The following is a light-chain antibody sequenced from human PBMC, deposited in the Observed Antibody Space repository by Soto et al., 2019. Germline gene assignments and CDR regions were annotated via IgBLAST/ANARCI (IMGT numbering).Light chain of an antibody. CDR1: SSDVGGYNY. CDR2: EVS. V-gene: IGLV2-14*01. J-gene: IGLJ1*01. Sequence: QSVLTQPASVSGSPGQSITISCTGTSSDVGGYNYVSWYQQHPGKAPKLMIYEVSNRPSGVSNRFSGSKSGNTASLTISGLQAVDEADYYCSSYTSSSTYVFGIGTTLTVL. CDR3: SSYTSSSTYV.